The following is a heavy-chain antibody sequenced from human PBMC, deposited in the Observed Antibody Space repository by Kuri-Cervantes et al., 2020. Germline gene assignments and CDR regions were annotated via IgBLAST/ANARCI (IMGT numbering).Heavy chain of an antibody. CDR3: TTVISTYDFWSGPYWYFDL. V-gene: IGHV3-15*01. CDR2: IKSKTDGGTT. CDR1: GFTFSNSW. J-gene: IGHJ2*01. D-gene: IGHD3-3*01. Sequence: GGSLRLSCAASGFTFSNSWMSWVRQAPGKGLEWVGRIKSKTDGGTTDYAATVKGRFTISRDDSKTTLYLQMNSLKTEDTAVYYCTTVISTYDFWSGPYWYFDLWGRGTLVTVSS.